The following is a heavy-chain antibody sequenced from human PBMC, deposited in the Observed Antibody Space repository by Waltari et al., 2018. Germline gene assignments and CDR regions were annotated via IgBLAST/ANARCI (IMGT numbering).Heavy chain of an antibody. J-gene: IGHJ3*02. CDR3: ARAPRALLLWHGFDI. CDR2: IYYSGST. CDR1: GYSISSAYY. V-gene: IGHV4-38-2*01. Sequence: QVQLQESGPGLVRPSETLSLTCVVSGYSISSAYYWGWVRQPPGKGLEWIGSIYYSGSTYYNPSLKSRVTISVDTSENQFSLNMRSVTAADTAVYYCARAPRALLLWHGFDIGGQGTLVSVSS. D-gene: IGHD3-10*01.